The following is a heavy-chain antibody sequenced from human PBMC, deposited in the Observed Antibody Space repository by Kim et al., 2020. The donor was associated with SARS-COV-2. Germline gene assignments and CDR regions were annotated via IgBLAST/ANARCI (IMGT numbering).Heavy chain of an antibody. CDR3: ARVGYCSSSSCRNYFDP. Sequence: SQTLSLTCAISGDSVSSNSAAWIWVRQSPSRGHEWLGRTYYRSKWYNDYAVSVKSRITINPDTSKNQFSLQLNSVTPEDTAVYYCARVGYCSSSSCRNYFDPWGQGTLVTVSS. J-gene: IGHJ5*02. V-gene: IGHV6-1*01. D-gene: IGHD2-2*01. CDR1: GDSVSSNSAA. CDR2: TYYRSKWYN.